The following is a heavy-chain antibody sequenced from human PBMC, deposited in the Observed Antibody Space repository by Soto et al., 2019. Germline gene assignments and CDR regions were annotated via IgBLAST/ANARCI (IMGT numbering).Heavy chain of an antibody. J-gene: IGHJ6*02. CDR1: GFTFSSYG. CDR2: ISYDGSNK. CDR3: AKDRRYCTNGVCSYGMDV. V-gene: IGHV3-30*18. Sequence: GGSLRLSCAASGFTFSSYGMHWVRQAPGKGLEWVAVISYDGSNKYYADSVKGRFTISRDNSKNTLYLQMNSLRAEDTAVYYCAKDRRYCTNGVCSYGMDVWGQGTTVTVS. D-gene: IGHD2-8*01.